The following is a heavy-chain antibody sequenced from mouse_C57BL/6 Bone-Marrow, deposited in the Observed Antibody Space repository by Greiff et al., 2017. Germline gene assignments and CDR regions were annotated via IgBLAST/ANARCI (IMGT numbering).Heavy chain of an antibody. CDR3: ARLVAY. V-gene: IGHV1S29*02. Sequence: EVQLQQSGPELVQPGASVKISCKASGYTFTDYNMNWVKQSHGKSLEWIGYIYPYNGGTGNNQKFKSKATFTVDNSSSTADMELRSLTCEDSAVDYCARLVAYWGQGTLVTVSA. J-gene: IGHJ3*01. CDR2: IYPYNGGT. CDR1: GYTFTDYN.